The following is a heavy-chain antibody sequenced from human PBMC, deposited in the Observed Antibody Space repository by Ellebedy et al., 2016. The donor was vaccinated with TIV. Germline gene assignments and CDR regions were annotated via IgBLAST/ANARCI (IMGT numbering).Heavy chain of an antibody. CDR3: ARESSGQDY. Sequence: SETLSLXXAVYGGSFSGYYWSWIRQPPGKGLEWIGEINHSGSTNYNPSLKSRVTISVDTSKNQFSLKLSSVTAADTAVYYCARESSGQDYWGQGTLVTVSS. V-gene: IGHV4-34*01. CDR2: INHSGST. J-gene: IGHJ4*02. D-gene: IGHD6-19*01. CDR1: GGSFSGYY.